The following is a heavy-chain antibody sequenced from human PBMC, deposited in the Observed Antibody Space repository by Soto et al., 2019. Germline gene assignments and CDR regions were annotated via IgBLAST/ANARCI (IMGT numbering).Heavy chain of an antibody. CDR2: INPNSGGT. V-gene: IGHV1-2*04. CDR1: GYTFTGYY. Sequence: GASVKVSCKASGYTFTGYYMHWVRQAPGQGLEWMGWINPNSGGTNYAQKIKGWVTMTRDTSISTANKEMSRLKTEDKAVNYCARGLSIAARPDLFDYWGQGTLVTVSS. D-gene: IGHD6-6*01. CDR3: ARGLSIAARPDLFDY. J-gene: IGHJ4*02.